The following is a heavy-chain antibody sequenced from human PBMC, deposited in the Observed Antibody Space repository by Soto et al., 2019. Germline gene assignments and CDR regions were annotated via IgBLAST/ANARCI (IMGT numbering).Heavy chain of an antibody. Sequence: VASVKVSCKASGYTFTGYYMHWVRQAPGQGLEWMGWINPNSGGTNYAQKFQGRVTMTRDTSISTAYMELSRLRSDDTAVYYCARDRRVLRYFDWSNYYYYGMDVWGQGTTVTVSS. CDR3: ARDRRVLRYFDWSNYYYYGMDV. V-gene: IGHV1-2*02. CDR2: INPNSGGT. D-gene: IGHD3-9*01. CDR1: GYTFTGYY. J-gene: IGHJ6*02.